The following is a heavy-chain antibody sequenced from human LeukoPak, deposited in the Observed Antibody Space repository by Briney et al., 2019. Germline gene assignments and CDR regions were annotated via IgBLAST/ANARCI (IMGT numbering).Heavy chain of an antibody. Sequence: GGSLRLSCAASGFSFSSYTMNWVRQTPGKGLEWVSSISSSSSYIYYADSVKGRFTISRDNAKNSLYLQMNSLRAEDTAVYYCAREWLWPFDYWGQGTLVTVSS. V-gene: IGHV3-21*01. CDR1: GFSFSSYT. CDR2: ISSSSSYI. D-gene: IGHD5-12*01. J-gene: IGHJ4*02. CDR3: AREWLWPFDY.